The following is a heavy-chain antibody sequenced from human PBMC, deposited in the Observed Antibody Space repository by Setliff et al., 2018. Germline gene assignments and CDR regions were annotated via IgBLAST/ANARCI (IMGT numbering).Heavy chain of an antibody. Sequence: GASVKVSCKASGYTFTSYAMHWVRQAPGQRLEWMGWINAGNGNTKYSQKFQGRVTITRDTSASTAYMELSSLRSEDTAVYYCARDSSGYNPWYFDYWGQGTLVTAPQ. CDR1: GYTFTSYA. CDR2: INAGNGNT. D-gene: IGHD3-22*01. J-gene: IGHJ4*02. V-gene: IGHV1-3*01. CDR3: ARDSSGYNPWYFDY.